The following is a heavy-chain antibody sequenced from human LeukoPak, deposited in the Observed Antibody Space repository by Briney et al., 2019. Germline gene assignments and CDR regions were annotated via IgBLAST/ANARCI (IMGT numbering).Heavy chain of an antibody. J-gene: IGHJ4*02. D-gene: IGHD6-19*01. CDR3: ARDGVSGWFEY. V-gene: IGHV1-18*01. CDR1: DYTFINYG. CDR2: ISTKKGDT. Sequence: ASVKVSCKASDYTFINYGICWVRQVPGQGLEWMGWISTKKGDTKYAQKFQGRVTMTTDTSTSTAYMELRSLSSDDTAVYYCARDGVSGWFEYWGQGTLVTVSS.